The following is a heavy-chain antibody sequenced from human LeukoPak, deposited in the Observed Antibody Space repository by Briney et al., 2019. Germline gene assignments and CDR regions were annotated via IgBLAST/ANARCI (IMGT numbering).Heavy chain of an antibody. CDR3: ARGGPGYYSDNTGSRGHFKH. CDR2: IIPIYATP. V-gene: IGHV1-69*13. D-gene: IGHD3-22*01. Sequence: SVKVSCKTSGDTFSTYAISWVRQAPGQGLEWMGSIIPIYATPNYAQKLQGRLTITADESTTTAYMELTSLRSEDTAVYFCARGGPGYYSDNTGSRGHFKHWGQGTLVTVSS. CDR1: GDTFSTYA. J-gene: IGHJ1*01.